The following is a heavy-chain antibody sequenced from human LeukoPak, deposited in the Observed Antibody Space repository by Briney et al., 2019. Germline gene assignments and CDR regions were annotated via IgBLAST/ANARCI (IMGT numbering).Heavy chain of an antibody. V-gene: IGHV3-23*01. CDR1: GFTFSSYG. D-gene: IGHD3-3*01. CDR3: ARDGYYDFWSATQSFYFDY. J-gene: IGHJ4*02. CDR2: ISGSGGST. Sequence: GGSLRLSCAASGFTFSSYGMSWVRQAPGKGLEWVSAISGSGGSTYYADSVKGRFTISRDNAKNSLYLQMNSLRAEDTAVYYCARDGYYDFWSATQSFYFDYWGQGTLVTVSS.